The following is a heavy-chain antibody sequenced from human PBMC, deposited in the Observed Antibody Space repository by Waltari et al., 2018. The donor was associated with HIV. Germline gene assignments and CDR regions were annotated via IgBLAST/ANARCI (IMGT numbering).Heavy chain of an antibody. CDR3: ERGEAWLVNVLEY. J-gene: IGHJ4*02. Sequence: GPSVRVSCKLSGFNFESYVKHWRRQAPGQGLQWMGWINGGNGDTGYSPMYQGISAFRRDTSETTVFMELCSLKSDETAPYSCERGEAWLVNVLEYWGKRTL. D-gene: IGHD6-19*01. CDR1: GFNFESYV. V-gene: IGHV1-3*01. CDR2: INGGNGDT.